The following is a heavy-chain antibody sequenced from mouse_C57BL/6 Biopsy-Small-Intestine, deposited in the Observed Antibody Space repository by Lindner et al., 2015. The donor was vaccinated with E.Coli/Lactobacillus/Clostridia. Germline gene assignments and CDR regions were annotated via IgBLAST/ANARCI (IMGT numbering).Heavy chain of an antibody. CDR2: IYPGSGNT. CDR3: ARGDWDEGYFDV. CDR1: GYSFTSYX. V-gene: IGHV1-66*01. Sequence: VQLQESGIELVMPGASVKISCKASGYSFTSYXKNWVRQRPGQGLEWIGWIYPGSGNTNYNEKFKGKATLTADTSSSTAYMQLSSLTSEDSAVYYCARGDWDEGYFDVWGTGTTVTVSS. J-gene: IGHJ1*03. D-gene: IGHD4-1*01.